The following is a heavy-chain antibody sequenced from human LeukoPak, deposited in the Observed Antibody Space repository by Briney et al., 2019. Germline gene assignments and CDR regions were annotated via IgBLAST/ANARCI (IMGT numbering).Heavy chain of an antibody. CDR3: TRVVAMAGAYFYYFDY. Sequence: GGSLRLSCAASGFTFSGSAMHWVRQASGKGLEWVGRIRSKANSYATAYAASVKGRFTISRDDSKNTAYLQMNSLKTEDTAVYYCTRVVAMAGAYFYYFDYWGQGTLVTVSS. CDR1: GFTFSGSA. CDR2: IRSKANSYAT. D-gene: IGHD6-19*01. V-gene: IGHV3-73*01. J-gene: IGHJ4*02.